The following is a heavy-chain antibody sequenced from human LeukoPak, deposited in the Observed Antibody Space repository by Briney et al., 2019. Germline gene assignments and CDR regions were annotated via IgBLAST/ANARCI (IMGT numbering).Heavy chain of an antibody. CDR1: GFTFSSYG. J-gene: IGHJ6*04. CDR2: ISYDGSNK. CDR3: AKANILATSVMDV. V-gene: IGHV3-30*18. D-gene: IGHD1-26*01. Sequence: GGSLRLYCAASGFTFSSYGMHWVRQAPGKGLEWVAVISYDGSNKYYADYVKGRFTISRDNSKNSLYLQMNSLRAEDTAVYYCAKANILATSVMDVWGKGPTVTVSS.